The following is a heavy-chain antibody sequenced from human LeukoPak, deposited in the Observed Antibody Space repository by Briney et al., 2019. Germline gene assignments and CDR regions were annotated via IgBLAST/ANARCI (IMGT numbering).Heavy chain of an antibody. J-gene: IGHJ4*02. V-gene: IGHV3-23*01. Sequence: GGSLRLSCAASGFTFSTYAMSWVRQAPGKGLEWVSAISGSGGSTFYADSVKGRFTISRDNSKNTLYLQMNSLRAEDTAVYYCAKGGIYYYDSSGRINRYFEYWGQGTLVTVSS. CDR2: ISGSGGST. CDR1: GFTFSTYA. CDR3: AKGGIYYYDSSGRINRYFEY. D-gene: IGHD3-22*01.